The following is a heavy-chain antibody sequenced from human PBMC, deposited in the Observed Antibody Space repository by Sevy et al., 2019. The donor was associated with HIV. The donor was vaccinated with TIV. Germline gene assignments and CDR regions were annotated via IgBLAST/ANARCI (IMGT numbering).Heavy chain of an antibody. Sequence: GGSLRLSCAASGFTFSSYGMHWVRQAPGKGLEWVAVISYDGSNKYYADSVKGRFTISRDNSKNTRYLQMNSLRAEDTAVYYCAKEQLGILVVVGAFDIWGQGTMVTVSS. CDR3: AKEQLGILVVVGAFDI. CDR2: ISYDGSNK. J-gene: IGHJ3*02. CDR1: GFTFSSYG. V-gene: IGHV3-30*18. D-gene: IGHD3-9*01.